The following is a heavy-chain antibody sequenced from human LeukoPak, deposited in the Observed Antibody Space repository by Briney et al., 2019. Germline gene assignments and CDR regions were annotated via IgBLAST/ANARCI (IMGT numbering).Heavy chain of an antibody. J-gene: IGHJ4*02. CDR3: ARQLRSGQFDY. Sequence: PGESLKISCGGSGYTFTNYWIGWVRQMPGKGLEWMGIIYPGDSDTRYSPSFQGQVTISADKSISTAYLHWSSLKASDTAIYYCARQLRSGQFDYWGQGTLVTVSS. CDR1: GYTFTNYW. D-gene: IGHD3-3*01. V-gene: IGHV5-51*01. CDR2: IYPGDSDT.